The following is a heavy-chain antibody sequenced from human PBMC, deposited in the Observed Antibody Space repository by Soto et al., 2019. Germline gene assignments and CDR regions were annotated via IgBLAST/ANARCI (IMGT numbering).Heavy chain of an antibody. J-gene: IGHJ4*02. D-gene: IGHD3-22*01. Sequence: SETLSLTCAVSGGSISSGGYSWSWIRQPPGKGLERIGYIYHSGSTYYNPSLKSRVTISVDRSKNQFSLKLSSVTAADTAVYYCAREDSSGPHFDYWGQGTLVTVSS. CDR2: IYHSGST. CDR3: AREDSSGPHFDY. CDR1: GGSISSGGYS. V-gene: IGHV4-30-2*01.